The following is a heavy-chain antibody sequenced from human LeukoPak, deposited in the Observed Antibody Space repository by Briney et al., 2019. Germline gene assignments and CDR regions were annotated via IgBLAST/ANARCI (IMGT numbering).Heavy chain of an antibody. V-gene: IGHV1-2*02. CDR1: GYTFTGYY. CDR3: ARETVAGTNDY. J-gene: IGHJ4*02. CDR2: INPNSGGT. D-gene: IGHD6-19*01. Sequence: ASVKVSCKASGYTFTGYYMHWVRQAPGQGLEWMGWINPNSGGTNYAQKFQGRVTMTRDTSISTAYMELGRLRPDDTAVYYCARETVAGTNDYWGQGTLVTVSS.